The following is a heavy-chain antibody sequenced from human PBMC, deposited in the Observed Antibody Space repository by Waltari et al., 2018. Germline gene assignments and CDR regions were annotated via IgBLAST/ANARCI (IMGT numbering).Heavy chain of an antibody. CDR1: GYTFTDYA. V-gene: IGHV1-3*01. J-gene: IGHJ5*02. Sequence: QVQLVQSGAEVKKPGASVKVACKASGYTFTDYAVHWMRQAPGQGLEWVGWINCVNGNIKYSPKFEGRVTITRETSANTAYMELSRLRSEDTAVYYCARGEERSTWYSRFDPWGQGTLVSVSS. CDR2: INCVNGNI. D-gene: IGHD6-13*01. CDR3: ARGEERSTWYSRFDP.